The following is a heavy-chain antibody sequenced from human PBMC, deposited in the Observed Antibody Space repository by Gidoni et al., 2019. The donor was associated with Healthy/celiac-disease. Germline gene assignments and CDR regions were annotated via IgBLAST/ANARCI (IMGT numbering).Heavy chain of an antibody. J-gene: IGHJ6*02. D-gene: IGHD2-2*01. CDR1: GGTFSSST. Sequence: QVQLVHSGAEVKKPGSSVKVSCKASGGTFSSSTISWLRQAPGQGLEWMGRIIPILGIANYAQKFQGRVTITADKSTSTAYMELSSLRSEDTAVYYCARGPSDIVVVPAATYYYYYGMDVWGQGTTVTVSS. CDR2: IIPILGIA. CDR3: ARGPSDIVVVPAATYYYYYGMDV. V-gene: IGHV1-69*02.